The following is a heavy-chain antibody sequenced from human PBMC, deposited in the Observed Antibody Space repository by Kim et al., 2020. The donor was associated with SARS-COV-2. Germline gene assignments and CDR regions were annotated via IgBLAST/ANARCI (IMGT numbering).Heavy chain of an antibody. CDR2: IKSLSDGGIS. CDR1: GIPFSNAW. J-gene: IGHJ4*01. V-gene: IGHV3-15*01. D-gene: IGHD3-16*01. Sequence: GGSLRLSCAVSGIPFSNAWMNWVRQAPGRGLEWVGRIKSLSDGGISDYAAPVKGRFTISSDDSTNTLYLQMNRLKSEDAGVYYCTTVSLRWGHGTLVTVS. CDR3: TTVSLR.